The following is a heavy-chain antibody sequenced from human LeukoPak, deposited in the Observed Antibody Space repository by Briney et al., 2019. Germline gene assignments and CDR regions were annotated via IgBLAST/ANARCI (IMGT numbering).Heavy chain of an antibody. CDR1: GFTFSSYS. CDR2: ISSSSSYI. D-gene: IGHD3-16*01. V-gene: IGHV3-21*04. Sequence: GGSLRLSCAASGFTFSSYSMNWVRQAPGKGLEWVSSISSSSSYIYYADSVKGRFTISRDNSKNTLYLQMNSLRAEDTAIYYCAKIRFDAVAYYFDYWGQGTLVTVSS. CDR3: AKIRFDAVAYYFDY. J-gene: IGHJ4*02.